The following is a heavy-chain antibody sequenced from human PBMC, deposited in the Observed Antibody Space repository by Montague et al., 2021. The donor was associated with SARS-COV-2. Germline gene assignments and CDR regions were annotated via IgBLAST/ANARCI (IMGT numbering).Heavy chain of an antibody. V-gene: IGHV4-39*07. CDR2: INHSGST. CDR1: SGSISSGGYH. CDR3: ARGARQGYGFRLGSFDS. J-gene: IGHJ4*02. D-gene: IGHD3-10*01. Sequence: SETLSLTCTVSSGSISSGGYHWGWIRQFPGKGLEWIGEINHSGSTNYNPSLKSRVTMSVDTSKNQFSLKLSSVTAADTAAHYCARGARQGYGFRLGSFDSWGQGTLVTVSS.